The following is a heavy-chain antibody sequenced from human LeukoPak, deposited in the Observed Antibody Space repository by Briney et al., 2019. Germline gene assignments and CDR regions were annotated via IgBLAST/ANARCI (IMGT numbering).Heavy chain of an antibody. CDR1: GFIFSSYA. CDR3: AKMRGQYYHSYYMDA. J-gene: IGHJ6*03. V-gene: IGHV3-23*01. CDR2: GGSGGST. Sequence: GGSLRLSCAASGFIFSSYAMSWVRQAPGKGREWVSYGGSGGSTYYADSVKGRFTVSRDNSKRTLYLQMNSLTAEDTAVYYCAKMRGQYYHSYYMDAWGKGTTVTVSS.